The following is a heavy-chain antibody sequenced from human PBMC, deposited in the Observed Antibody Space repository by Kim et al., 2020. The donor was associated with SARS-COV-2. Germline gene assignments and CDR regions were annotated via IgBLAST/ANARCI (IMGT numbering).Heavy chain of an antibody. CDR1: GFTVSSNY. J-gene: IGHJ6*02. CDR2: IYSGGST. V-gene: IGHV3-53*04. CDR3: ARDPYYYDSSGDKQGKEYYYYGMDV. D-gene: IGHD3-22*01. Sequence: GGSLRLSCAASGFTVSSNYMSWVRQAPGKGLEWVSVIYSGGSTYYADSVKGRFTISRHNSKNTLYLQMNSLRAEDTAVYYCARDPYYYDSSGDKQGKEYYYYGMDVWGQGTTVTVSS.